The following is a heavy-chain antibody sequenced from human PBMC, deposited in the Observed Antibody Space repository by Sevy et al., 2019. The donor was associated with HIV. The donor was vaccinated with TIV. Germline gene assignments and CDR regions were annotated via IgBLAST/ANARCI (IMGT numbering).Heavy chain of an antibody. CDR3: ARDSRNGLDP. Sequence: GGSLRLSCAASGFTFSVYAMSWVRQAPGKGLDWVSGISGSGGSTYYADSVKGRFTISRDNSKNTMYLEMDSLRAEDTAVYYCARDSRNGLDPWGQGALVTVSS. D-gene: IGHD2-8*01. J-gene: IGHJ5*02. CDR1: GFTFSVYA. CDR2: ISGSGGST. V-gene: IGHV3-23*01.